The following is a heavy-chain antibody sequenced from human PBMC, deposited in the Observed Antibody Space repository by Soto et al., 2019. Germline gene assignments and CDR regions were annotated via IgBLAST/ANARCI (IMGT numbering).Heavy chain of an antibody. Sequence: EVQLLESGGGLVQPGGSLRLSCVASGFTFSNYVMSWVRQAPGKGLEWVSAITSDGGGTYYADFVKGRFSPSRDHSKNTLYLHMNSLRADDTAVYYCAKEEDYGDYQTLYYWGQRTPVTVAS. D-gene: IGHD4-17*01. CDR2: ITSDGGGT. V-gene: IGHV3-23*01. CDR3: AKEEDYGDYQTLYY. CDR1: GFTFSNYV. J-gene: IGHJ4*02.